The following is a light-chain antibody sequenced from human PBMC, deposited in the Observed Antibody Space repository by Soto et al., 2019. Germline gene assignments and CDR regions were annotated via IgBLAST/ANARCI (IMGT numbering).Light chain of an antibody. Sequence: IQMTQSPSSLSASVGDGVTITCRASQDISTFLAWYQQKAGTVPKLLIYSASTLQSGVPSRFSGSGSGTHFTLTISNLHPEDVATYDCQNYNSVPVTFGQGTRLEIK. CDR2: SAS. CDR1: QDISTF. CDR3: QNYNSVPVT. V-gene: IGKV1-27*01. J-gene: IGKJ5*01.